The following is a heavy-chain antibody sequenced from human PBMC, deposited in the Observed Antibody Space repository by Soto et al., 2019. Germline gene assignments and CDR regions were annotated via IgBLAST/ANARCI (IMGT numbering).Heavy chain of an antibody. J-gene: IGHJ5*02. D-gene: IGHD3-3*01. CDR1: GGSVSSGTHY. V-gene: IGHV4-61*01. Sequence: SETLSLTCTVSGGSVSSGTHYWSWIRQPPGKGLEWIGFIYYTGTATYNPSLKSRVTISVDTSKNQFSLRLSSVTVADMAVYYCARHRQYYDSWSGNWFDPWGQGTLVTVSS. CDR2: IYYTGTA. CDR3: ARHRQYYDSWSGNWFDP.